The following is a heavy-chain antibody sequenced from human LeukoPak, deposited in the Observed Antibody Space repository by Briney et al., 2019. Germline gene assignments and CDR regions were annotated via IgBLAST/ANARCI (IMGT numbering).Heavy chain of an antibody. CDR1: GFTVSSNY. V-gene: IGHV3-53*01. D-gene: IGHD6-6*01. CDR2: IYSGGST. Sequence: PGGSLRLSCAASGFTVSSNYMSWVRQAPGKGLEWVSVIYSGGSTYYADSVKGRFTISRDNSKNTLYLQMNSLRAEDTAVYYCAREEFPYSSSSPSFDYWGQGTLVTVSS. J-gene: IGHJ4*02. CDR3: AREEFPYSSSSPSFDY.